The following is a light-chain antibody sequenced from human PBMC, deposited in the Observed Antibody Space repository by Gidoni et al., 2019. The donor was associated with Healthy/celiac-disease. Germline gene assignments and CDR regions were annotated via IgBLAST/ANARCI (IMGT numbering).Light chain of an antibody. Sequence: DIVRTQSPDSFAVSLGEWATINCKPSQSILYSSNNKNYLAWYQQKTGQPPKLLIYWASTRESGVLDRFSGSGSGTDFTLTISRLEAEDVAVYYCQQYYSTPPTFGQXTKVEIK. J-gene: IGKJ1*01. CDR3: QQYYSTPPT. CDR2: WAS. CDR1: QSILYSSNNKNY. V-gene: IGKV4-1*01.